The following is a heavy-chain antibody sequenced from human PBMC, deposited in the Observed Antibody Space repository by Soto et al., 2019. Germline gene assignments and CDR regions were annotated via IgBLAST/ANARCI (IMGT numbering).Heavy chain of an antibody. Sequence: SETLSLTCSVSGDSIGSYHWSWIRQPPGKGPEWIGYILHNGDTSYNPSLKSRVTMSVDTSKSQVSLRLTSVTAADTAIYFCARDGIGTADMVLQTWGQGVLVTVSS. CDR3: ARDGIGTADMVLQT. CDR1: GDSIGSYH. CDR2: ILHNGDT. D-gene: IGHD3-3*02. J-gene: IGHJ4*01. V-gene: IGHV4-59*12.